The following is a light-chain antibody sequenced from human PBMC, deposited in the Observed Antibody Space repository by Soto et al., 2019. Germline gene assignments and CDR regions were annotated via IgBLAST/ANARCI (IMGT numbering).Light chain of an antibody. CDR3: QQYNNWPYT. CDR2: GAF. Sequence: VMTQSPATLSVSPGERATLSCRASQRVSSNFAWYQQKPGQAPRLLGYGAFPRATGLPGRVSGSWSGTELTLTHSCPQSGDFAVYYCQQYNNWPYTFGQGTKLDIK. CDR1: QRVSSN. J-gene: IGKJ2*01. V-gene: IGKV3-15*01.